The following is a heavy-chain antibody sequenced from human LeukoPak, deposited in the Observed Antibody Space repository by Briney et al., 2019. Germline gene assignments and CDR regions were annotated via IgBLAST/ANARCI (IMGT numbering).Heavy chain of an antibody. CDR3: SSIAGRRAFDY. CDR1: GVTFSSYS. Sequence: PGGSLRLSCAAPGVTFSSYSMNWVRQAPGKGLEWVTSISSTGGSIYYADSVKGRFTISRDNAKNSLDLQMNSLRAEDTAVYYCSSIAGRRAFDYWGQGTLVTVSS. J-gene: IGHJ4*02. CDR2: ISSTGGSI. D-gene: IGHD6-6*01. V-gene: IGHV3-21*01.